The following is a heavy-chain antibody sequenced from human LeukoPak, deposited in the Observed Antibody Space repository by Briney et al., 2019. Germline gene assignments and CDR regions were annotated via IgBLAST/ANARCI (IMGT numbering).Heavy chain of an antibody. D-gene: IGHD3-22*01. CDR3: AKDLSHYDSSGFDY. Sequence: GGSLRLSCAASGFTFSSYWMNWARQAPGKGLEWVASINHNGNVNYYVDSVKGRFTISRDNSKNTLYLQMNSLRAEDTAVYYCAKDLSHYDSSGFDYWGQGTLVTVSS. V-gene: IGHV3-7*01. CDR2: INHNGNVN. J-gene: IGHJ4*02. CDR1: GFTFSSYW.